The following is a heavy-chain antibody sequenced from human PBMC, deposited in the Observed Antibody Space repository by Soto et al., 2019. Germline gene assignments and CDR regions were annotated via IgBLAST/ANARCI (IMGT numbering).Heavy chain of an antibody. CDR3: ARRVHSNSPGSGLDV. CDR1: GYDFSIYW. V-gene: IGHV5-51*03. Sequence: EVQLVQSGAEFKKPGECLMVSCKASGYDFSIYWIGWVSHLPGKGLMWMRVVYPDDSDTIYSPSFQGLVTISVDKSISTAHLQWSSLKASDTAMYYCARRVHSNSPGSGLDVWGQGTTVIVSS. J-gene: IGHJ6*02. D-gene: IGHD2-2*01. CDR2: VYPDDSDT.